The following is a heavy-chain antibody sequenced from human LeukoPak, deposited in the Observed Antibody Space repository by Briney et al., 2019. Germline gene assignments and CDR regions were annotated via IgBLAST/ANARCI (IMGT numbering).Heavy chain of an antibody. Sequence: GASVKVSCKASGYTFTSYAMHWVRQAPGQRLEWMGWINAGNGNTKYSQEFQGRVTITRDTSASTAYMELSSLRSEDMAVYYCARATYYDFWGYYYMDVWGKGTTVTVSS. D-gene: IGHD3-3*01. CDR3: ARATYYDFWGYYYMDV. V-gene: IGHV1-3*03. CDR2: INAGNGNT. J-gene: IGHJ6*03. CDR1: GYTFTSYA.